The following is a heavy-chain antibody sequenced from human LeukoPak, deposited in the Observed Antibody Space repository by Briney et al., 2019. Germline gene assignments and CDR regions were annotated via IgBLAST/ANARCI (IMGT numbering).Heavy chain of an antibody. D-gene: IGHD1-26*01. Sequence: SQTLSLTCTASGGSINSGGYYWSWIRQPAGKGLEWIGRIYTGGSTNYNPSLKSRVTISIDTSKNQFSLKLDSVTAADTAVYYCARDWKTGSLDAFDIWGQGTMVTVSS. V-gene: IGHV4-61*02. J-gene: IGHJ3*02. CDR2: IYTGGST. CDR3: ARDWKTGSLDAFDI. CDR1: GGSINSGGYY.